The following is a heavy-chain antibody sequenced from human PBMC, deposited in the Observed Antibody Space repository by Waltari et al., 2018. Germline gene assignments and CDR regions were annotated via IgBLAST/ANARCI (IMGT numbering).Heavy chain of an antibody. CDR2: ISSSGSI. Sequence: QVQLQESGPGRVKPSETLSLTCSVSGDSVNSFYWSWIRQPAGKGLEWIGRISSSGSIEYNPSLRRRVTMSLEMSKNQFSLQLASVTAADTAVYFCSRGPRQSGSSSWIFDYWGQG. V-gene: IGHV4-4*07. CDR1: GDSVNSFY. D-gene: IGHD6-13*01. CDR3: SRGPRQSGSSSWIFDY. J-gene: IGHJ4*02.